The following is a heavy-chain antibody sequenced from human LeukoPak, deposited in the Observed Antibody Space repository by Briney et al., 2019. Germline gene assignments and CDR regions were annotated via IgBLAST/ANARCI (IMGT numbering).Heavy chain of an antibody. Sequence: GGSVKVSCKASGYTFTSYYMHWVRQAPGQGVEWMGIINPSGGSTSYAQKSQGRVTITTDMSTSTVYMELSSLRSEDTAEYYSARDIVVGPKLLRRLFDPWGQGTLVTVSS. D-gene: IGHD2-15*01. J-gene: IGHJ5*02. CDR2: INPSGGST. CDR1: GYTFTSYY. CDR3: ARDIVVGPKLLRRLFDP. V-gene: IGHV1-46*01.